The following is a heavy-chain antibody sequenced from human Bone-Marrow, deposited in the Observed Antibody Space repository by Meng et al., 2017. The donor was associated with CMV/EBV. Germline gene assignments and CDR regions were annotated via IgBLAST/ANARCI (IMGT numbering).Heavy chain of an antibody. CDR1: GYTFTSYG. CDR3: ASSGFNGGSPIDY. D-gene: IGHD3-10*01. CDR2: ISAYNGNT. V-gene: IGHV1-18*01. J-gene: IGHJ4*02. Sequence: CKDSGYTFTSYGISWVRQAPGQGLEWMGWISAYNGNTNYAQKLQGRVTMTTDTSTSTAYMELRSLRSDDTAVYYCASSGFNGGSPIDYWGQGTLVTVSS.